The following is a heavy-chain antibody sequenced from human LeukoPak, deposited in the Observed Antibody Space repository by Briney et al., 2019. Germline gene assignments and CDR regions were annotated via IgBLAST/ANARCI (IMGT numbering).Heavy chain of an antibody. V-gene: IGHV4-39*02. J-gene: IGHJ4*02. D-gene: IGHD3-22*01. CDR1: GGSISSSSYY. CDR2: IYYSGST. Sequence: SETLSLTCTVSGGSISSSSYYWGWIRQPPGKGLEWIGSIYYSGSTYYNPSLKSRVTISVDTSKNQFSLKLSSVTAADTAVYYCARDYARDYYDSSGYYSGLDYWGQGTLVTVSS. CDR3: ARDYARDYYDSSGYYSGLDY.